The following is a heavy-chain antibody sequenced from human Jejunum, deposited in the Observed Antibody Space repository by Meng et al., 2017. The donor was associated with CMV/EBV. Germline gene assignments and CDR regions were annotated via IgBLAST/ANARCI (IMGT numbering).Heavy chain of an antibody. CDR1: GFSPSTSGEG. D-gene: IGHD1-26*01. Sequence: QITLKESGXTLVKXXXTLTRTCXFSGFSPSTSGEGVDWIRQPPGKALEWLALIYRGDDKRYSPSLNSRLTIAKDTSKNEVVLTLTNMGPIDTGTYYCAHFVGGYYPSRTDYWGQGTMVTVSS. J-gene: IGHJ4*02. CDR3: AHFVGGYYPSRTDY. CDR2: IYRGDDK. V-gene: IGHV2-5*02.